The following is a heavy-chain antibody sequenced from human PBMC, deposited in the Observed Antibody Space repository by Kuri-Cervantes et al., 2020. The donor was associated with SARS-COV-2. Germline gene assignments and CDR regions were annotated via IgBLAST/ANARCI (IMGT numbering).Heavy chain of an antibody. CDR1: GFTFSGHW. D-gene: IGHD1-1*01. Sequence: GESLKISCAASGFTFSGHWIHWVRQALGKGLVWVSRINPDGSYTNNADSVKGRFTLSRDNAKNMLFLQMNSLRAEDTAVYYCVRDGDHWNFDYWGQGTLVTVPS. CDR2: INPDGSYT. V-gene: IGHV3-74*01. CDR3: VRDGDHWNFDY. J-gene: IGHJ4*02.